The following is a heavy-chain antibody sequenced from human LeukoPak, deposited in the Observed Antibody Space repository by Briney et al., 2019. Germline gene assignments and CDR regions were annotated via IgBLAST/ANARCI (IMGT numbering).Heavy chain of an antibody. D-gene: IGHD3-22*01. CDR1: GGTFSSYA. CDR2: IIPILGIA. V-gene: IGHV1-69*04. Sequence: ASVKVSRKASGGTFSSYAISWVRQAPGQGLEWMGRIIPILGIANYAQKFQGRVTITADKSTSTAYMELSSLRSEDTAVYYCARGLLIAGVDYWGQGTLVTVSS. J-gene: IGHJ4*02. CDR3: ARGLLIAGVDY.